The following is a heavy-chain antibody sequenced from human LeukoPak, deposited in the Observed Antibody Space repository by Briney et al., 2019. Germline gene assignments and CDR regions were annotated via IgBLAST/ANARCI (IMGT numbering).Heavy chain of an antibody. J-gene: IGHJ4*02. CDR1: GFTVSSNY. CDR3: ARNLGSSGRGGDY. V-gene: IGHV3-53*04. CDR2: IYSGGST. D-gene: IGHD6-19*01. Sequence: GGSLRLSWAASGFTVSSNYMSWVRQAPGKGLEWVSVIYSGGSTYYADSVKGRFTISRHNSKSTLYLQMNSLRAEDTAVYYCARNLGSSGRGGDYWGQGTLVTVSS.